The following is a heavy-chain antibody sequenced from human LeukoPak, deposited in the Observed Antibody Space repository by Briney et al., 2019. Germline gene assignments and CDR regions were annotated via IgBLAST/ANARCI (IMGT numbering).Heavy chain of an antibody. V-gene: IGHV3-30*04. CDR3: ARDLDGAGIYYYYGMDV. J-gene: IGHJ6*02. CDR2: ISYDGSNK. D-gene: IGHD4-17*01. Sequence: PGGSLRLSCAASGFTFSIYAMQGVRQAPGKGLEWVAVISYDGSNKYYADSVKGRFTISRDNSKNTLYLQMNSLRAEDTAVYYCARDLDGAGIYYYYGMDVWGQGTTVTVSS. CDR1: GFTFSIYA.